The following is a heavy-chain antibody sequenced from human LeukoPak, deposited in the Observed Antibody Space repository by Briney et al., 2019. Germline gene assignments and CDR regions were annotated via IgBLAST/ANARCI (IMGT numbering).Heavy chain of an antibody. Sequence: PGGSLRLSCAASGFTFSSYSMNWVRQAPGKGLKWVSSISSSSSYIYYADSVKGRFTISRDNAKNSLYLQMNSLRAEDTAVYYCARASGITVTTFPDYWGQGTLVTVSS. D-gene: IGHD4-17*01. V-gene: IGHV3-21*01. J-gene: IGHJ4*02. CDR3: ARASGITVTTFPDY. CDR2: ISSSSSYI. CDR1: GFTFSSYS.